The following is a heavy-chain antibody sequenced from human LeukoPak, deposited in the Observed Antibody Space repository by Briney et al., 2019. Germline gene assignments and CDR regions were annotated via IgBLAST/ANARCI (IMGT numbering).Heavy chain of an antibody. V-gene: IGHV1-18*01. CDR2: ISAYNGNT. Sequence: ASVKVSCKASGYTFTSYDFSWVRQAPGQGLEWMGWISAYNGNTNYAQKLQGRVTMTTDTSTSIAYMELRSLRSDDTAVYYCARVWIAAPVESSHDYWGQGTLVTVSS. CDR1: GYTFTSYD. CDR3: ARVWIAAPVESSHDY. D-gene: IGHD6-13*01. J-gene: IGHJ4*02.